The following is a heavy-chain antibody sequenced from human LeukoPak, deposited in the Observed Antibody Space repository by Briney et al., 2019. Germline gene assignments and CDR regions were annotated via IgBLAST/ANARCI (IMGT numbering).Heavy chain of an antibody. CDR2: ISTSASRK. J-gene: IGHJ5*02. CDR3: ARELATSGFDP. CDR1: GFAFSSYD. D-gene: IGHD6-19*01. V-gene: IGHV3-48*03. Sequence: GGSLRLSCAASGFAFSSYDMNWVRQAPGKGLEWVSYISTSASRKDYADSVKGRFTFSRDNARNSLYLQMASLRAEDTAVYYCARELATSGFDPWGQGTLVTVSS.